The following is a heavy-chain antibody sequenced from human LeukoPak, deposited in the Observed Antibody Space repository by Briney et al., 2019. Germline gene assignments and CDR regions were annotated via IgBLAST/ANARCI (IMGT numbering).Heavy chain of an antibody. CDR2: IYSGGST. CDR3: ATEHQWDNFDY. D-gene: IGHD1-26*01. J-gene: IGHJ4*02. CDR1: GFTVSSNY. V-gene: IGHV3-66*01. Sequence: GGSLRLSCAASGFTVSSNYMSWVRQAPGKGLEWVSVIYSGGSTYYADSVKGRFTIFRDNSKNTLYLQMNSLKTEDTAVYYCATEHQWDNFDYWGQGTLVTVSS.